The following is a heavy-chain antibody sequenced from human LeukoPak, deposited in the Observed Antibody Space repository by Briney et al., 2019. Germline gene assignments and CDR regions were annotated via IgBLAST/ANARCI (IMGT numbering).Heavy chain of an antibody. D-gene: IGHD3-3*01. J-gene: IGHJ6*03. CDR1: GGSISSYY. V-gene: IGHV4-4*09. CDR2: IYTSGST. CDR3: ARHGPPYDFWSGYFKPPQAYYVDV. Sequence: PSETLSLTCTVSGGSISSYYWSWIRQPPGKGLEWIGYIYTSGSTNYNPSLKSRVTISVDTFKNQFSLKLSSVTAADTAVYYCARHGPPYDFWSGYFKPPQAYYVDVWGKGTTVTVSS.